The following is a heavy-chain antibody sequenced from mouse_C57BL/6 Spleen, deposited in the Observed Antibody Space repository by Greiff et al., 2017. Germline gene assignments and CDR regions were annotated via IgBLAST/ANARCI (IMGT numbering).Heavy chain of an antibody. Sequence: EVKLVESGGGLVQPGGSLKLSCAASGFTFSDYYMYWVRQTPEKRLEWVAYISNGGGSTYYPDTVKGRFTISRDNAKNTLYLQMSRLKSEDTAMYYCARQSYYGSLDYWGQGTTLTVSS. V-gene: IGHV5-12*01. CDR3: ARQSYYGSLDY. CDR2: ISNGGGST. J-gene: IGHJ2*01. D-gene: IGHD1-1*01. CDR1: GFTFSDYY.